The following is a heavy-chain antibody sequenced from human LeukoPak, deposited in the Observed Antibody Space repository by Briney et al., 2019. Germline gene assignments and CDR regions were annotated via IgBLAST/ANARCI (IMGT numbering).Heavy chain of an antibody. CDR3: ARDPGRFSV. V-gene: IGHV4-39*07. D-gene: IGHD3-3*01. CDR1: GGSISSSSYY. Sequence: SETLSLTCTVSGGSISSSSYYWGWIRQPPGKGLEWIGTIYYSGSTYYNPSLQSRVTISADTPKNQFSLKLSSVTAADTAVYYCARDPGRFSVWGKGTTVTVSS. J-gene: IGHJ6*04. CDR2: IYYSGST.